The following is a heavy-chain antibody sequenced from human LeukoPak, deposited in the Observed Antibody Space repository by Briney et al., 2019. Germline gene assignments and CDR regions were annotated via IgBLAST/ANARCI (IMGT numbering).Heavy chain of an antibody. Sequence: PGGSLRLSCAASGFTFSSYGMHWVRQAPGKGLEWVAFIRYDGSNKYYADSVKGRFTISRDNSKSMLYLQMNNLRAEDTALYYCAKDRSTNEYAHNWFDPWGQGTLVTVSS. CDR2: IRYDGSNK. CDR1: GFTFSSYG. D-gene: IGHD2-8*01. CDR3: AKDRSTNEYAHNWFDP. J-gene: IGHJ5*02. V-gene: IGHV3-30*02.